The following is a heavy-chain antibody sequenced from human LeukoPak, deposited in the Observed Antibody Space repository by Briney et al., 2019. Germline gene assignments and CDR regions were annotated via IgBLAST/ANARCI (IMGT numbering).Heavy chain of an antibody. CDR2: INDDGSER. CDR1: GFTFSAYW. V-gene: IGHV3-7*01. Sequence: GGSLRLSCAASGFTFSAYWMTWVRHPPGKGLEWVANINDDGSERNYVDSVKGRFTISRDNAKNSLFLQMNSLRAEDTAVYYCARRYGEQWLDYFDFWGQGTLATVSS. D-gene: IGHD6-19*01. J-gene: IGHJ4*02. CDR3: ARRYGEQWLDYFDF.